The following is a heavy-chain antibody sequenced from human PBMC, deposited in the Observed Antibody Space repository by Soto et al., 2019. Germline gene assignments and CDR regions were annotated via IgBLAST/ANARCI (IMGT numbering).Heavy chain of an antibody. D-gene: IGHD3-10*01. V-gene: IGHV3-33*03. CDR3: ASVWFGEGGNYGMDV. J-gene: IGHJ6*02. CDR1: GFSFSRFC. CDR2: IWYDGSKK. Sequence: QVLLVESGGGVVQPGRSLRLSCSASGFSFSRFCMHWVRQAPDKGLEWLAVIWYDGSKKEYADSVKGRFTISRDNPKNTLFLQMNSLSAEDTAVYYCASVWFGEGGNYGMDVWGQGTTVTVSS.